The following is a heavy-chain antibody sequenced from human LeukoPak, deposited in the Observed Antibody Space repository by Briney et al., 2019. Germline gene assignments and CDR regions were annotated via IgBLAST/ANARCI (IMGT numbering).Heavy chain of an antibody. V-gene: IGHV1-46*01. CDR3: ARDSPYCSGGSCYSDYFDY. D-gene: IGHD2-15*01. J-gene: IGHJ4*02. Sequence: GASVKVSCKASGYTFTSYYMHWVRQAPGQGLEWMGIINPSGGSTSYAQKFQGRVTMTRDTSTSTDYMELSSLRSEDTAVYYCARDSPYCSGGSCYSDYFDYWGQGTLVTVSS. CDR2: INPSGGST. CDR1: GYTFTSYY.